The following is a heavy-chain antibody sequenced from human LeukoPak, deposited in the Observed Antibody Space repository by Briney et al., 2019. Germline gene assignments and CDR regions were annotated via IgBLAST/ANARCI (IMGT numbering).Heavy chain of an antibody. CDR2: ISGSGRST. CDR3: AREYCTNGVCYGFDY. V-gene: IGHV3-23*01. D-gene: IGHD2-8*01. CDR1: GFTFSSFD. Sequence: GGSLRLSCAASGFTFSSFDMSWVRQAPGKGLEWVSFISGSGRSTQYADSVKGRFTISRDNSKNTLYLQMNSLRAEDTAVYYCAREYCTNGVCYGFDYWGQGTLVTVSS. J-gene: IGHJ4*02.